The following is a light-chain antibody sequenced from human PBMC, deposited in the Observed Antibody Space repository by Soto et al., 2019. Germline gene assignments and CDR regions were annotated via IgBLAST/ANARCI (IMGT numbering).Light chain of an antibody. CDR2: GAS. J-gene: IGKJ1*01. CDR1: QSVSTN. Sequence: EIVMTQSPATLSVSPGERATLSCRASQSVSTNLASYQQKPGQAPRLLIFGASTRATDVPARFSGSGSGTDFTLTISTLQSEDFALYCCLQHNSWPRTFGQGTRLEV. CDR3: LQHNSWPRT. V-gene: IGKV3-15*01.